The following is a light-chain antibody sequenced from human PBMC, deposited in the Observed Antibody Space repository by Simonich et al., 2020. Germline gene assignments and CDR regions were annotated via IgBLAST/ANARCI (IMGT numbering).Light chain of an antibody. CDR3: QQYNNWPHT. Sequence: EIVMTPSPATLSVSPGERATLSCRASQSVSSNLAWYQQKPGQAPRLLISGASTRATGIPARFSGSGSGTEFTLTISSMQAEDFAVYYCQQYNNWPHTFGQGTKLEIK. V-gene: IGKV3-15*01. J-gene: IGKJ2*01. CDR1: QSVSSN. CDR2: GAS.